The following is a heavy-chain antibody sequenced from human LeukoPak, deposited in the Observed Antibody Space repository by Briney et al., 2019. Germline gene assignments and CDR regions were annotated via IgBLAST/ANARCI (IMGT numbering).Heavy chain of an antibody. Sequence: RPGGSLRLSCTASGFTFSDYYMTWIRQAPGKGLEWVSGINWSGGSTGYADSVKGRFTISRDNAKNSLYLQMNSLRAEDTALYYCARDYPMVRGTLGDYWGQGTLVTVSS. CDR3: ARDYPMVRGTLGDY. CDR1: GFTFSDYY. J-gene: IGHJ4*02. D-gene: IGHD3-10*01. CDR2: INWSGGST. V-gene: IGHV3-20*04.